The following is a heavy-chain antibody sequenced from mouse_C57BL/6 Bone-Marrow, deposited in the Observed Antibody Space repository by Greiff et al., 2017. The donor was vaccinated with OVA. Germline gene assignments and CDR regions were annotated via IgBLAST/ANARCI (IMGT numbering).Heavy chain of an antibody. CDR1: GFSLTSYG. D-gene: IGHD2-1*01. CDR2: IWSDGST. V-gene: IGHV2-6-1*01. CDR3: ARHEDGNSAMDY. Sequence: VQLQQSGPGLVAPSQSLSITCTVSGFSLTSYGVHWVRQPPGKGLEWLVVIWSDGSTTYNSALKSRLSISKDNSKSQVFLKMNSLQTDDTAMYYCARHEDGNSAMDYWGQGTSVTVSS. J-gene: IGHJ4*01.